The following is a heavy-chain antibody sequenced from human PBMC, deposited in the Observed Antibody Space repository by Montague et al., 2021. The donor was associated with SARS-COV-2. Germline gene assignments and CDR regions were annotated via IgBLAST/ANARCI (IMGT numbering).Heavy chain of an antibody. CDR2: ISSSSSYI. CDR3: ARDRFQYNWFDP. J-gene: IGHJ5*02. Sequence: SLRLSCAASGFPFSSYSMNWVRQAPGKGLEWVSSISSSSSYIYYADSVKGRFTISRDNAKNSLYLQMNSLRAEDTAVYYCARDRFQYNWFDPWGQGTLVTVSS. CDR1: GFPFSSYS. V-gene: IGHV3-21*01. D-gene: IGHD3-16*01.